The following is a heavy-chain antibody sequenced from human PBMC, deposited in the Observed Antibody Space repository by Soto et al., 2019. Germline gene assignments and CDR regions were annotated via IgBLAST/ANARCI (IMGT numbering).Heavy chain of an antibody. D-gene: IGHD1-7*01. CDR2: ISTYNGNT. CDR3: ARGRRGITGTILNY. J-gene: IGHJ4*02. V-gene: IGHV1-18*01. Sequence: ASVKVSCKASGYTFTSHGISWVRQAPRQGPEWMGWISTYNGNTNYAQKFQDRVTMTTDTSTSTAYMELRSLRSDDTAVYYCARGRRGITGTILNYWGQGTLVTVSS. CDR1: GYTFTSHG.